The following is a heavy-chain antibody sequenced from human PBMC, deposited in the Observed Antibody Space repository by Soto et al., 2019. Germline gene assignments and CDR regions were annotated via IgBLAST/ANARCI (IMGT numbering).Heavy chain of an antibody. CDR1: GGSISSSSYY. CDR3: ARHVAGYSSGLDY. Sequence: QLQLQESGPGLVKPSETLSLTCTVSGGSISSSSYYWGWIRQPPGKGLEWIGSIYYSGSTYYNPSLTRRVPISVDTSKNQFSLKLSSVTAADTAVYYCARHVAGYSSGLDYWGQGTLVTVSS. D-gene: IGHD6-19*01. J-gene: IGHJ4*02. CDR2: IYYSGST. V-gene: IGHV4-39*01.